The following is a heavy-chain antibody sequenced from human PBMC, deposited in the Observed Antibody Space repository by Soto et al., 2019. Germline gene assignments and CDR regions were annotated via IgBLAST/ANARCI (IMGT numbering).Heavy chain of an antibody. J-gene: IGHJ2*01. CDR2: VSSSGGST. D-gene: IGHD3-3*01. CDR3: EAEDGIRALCTVSAFLLNRSSDL. Sequence: NGLEWVSAVSSSGGSTYYADSVKGRFTNSRDNSKNTMYLQMNSLRAEDTALFFFEAEDGIRALCTVSAFLLNRSSDL. V-gene: IGHV3-23*01.